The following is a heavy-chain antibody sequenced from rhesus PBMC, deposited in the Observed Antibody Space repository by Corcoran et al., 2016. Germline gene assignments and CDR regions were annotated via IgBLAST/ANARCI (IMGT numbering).Heavy chain of an antibody. CDR3: TRPNWNDDLDY. J-gene: IGHJ4*01. CDR1: GFTFSDDY. Sequence: EVQLVESGGGLAKPGGSLRLSCAASGFTFSDDYMEWVRQAPGKGLEWVGQINPNGGTTFLMESVKGRFTISRDNAKNTRYLQINSLKIEDTAVYYCTRPNWNDDLDYWGHGVLVTVSS. V-gene: IGHV3-10*01. CDR2: INPNGGTT. D-gene: IGHD1-7*02.